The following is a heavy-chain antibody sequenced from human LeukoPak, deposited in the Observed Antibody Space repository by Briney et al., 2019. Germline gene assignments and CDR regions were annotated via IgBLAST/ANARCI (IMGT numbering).Heavy chain of an antibody. V-gene: IGHV1-18*01. D-gene: IGHD3-22*01. CDR1: GYTFTSYG. Sequence: ASVKVSCKASGYTFTSYGVSWVRQAPGQGLEWMGWISAYAQKFQGRVTMTTDTSTSTAYMELRSLRSDDTAVYYCARRFNYYDSSGYYEGFYFDYWGQGTLVTVSS. J-gene: IGHJ4*02. CDR3: ARRFNYYDSSGYYEGFYFDY. CDR2: ISAY.